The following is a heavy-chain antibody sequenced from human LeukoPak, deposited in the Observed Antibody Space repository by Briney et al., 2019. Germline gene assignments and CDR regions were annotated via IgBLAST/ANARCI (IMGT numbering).Heavy chain of an antibody. J-gene: IGHJ4*02. V-gene: IGHV3-9*01. CDR3: ATEHYY. CDR2: ISWNSLNI. Sequence: PGGSLRLSCEVSGFSFGDYAMYWVRQTPGKGLEWVSGISWNSLNIAYADSVKGRFTISRDNAKNSLFLQMNSLRPEDTALYYCATEHYYWGQGTLVTVSS. D-gene: IGHD1-14*01. CDR1: GFSFGDYA.